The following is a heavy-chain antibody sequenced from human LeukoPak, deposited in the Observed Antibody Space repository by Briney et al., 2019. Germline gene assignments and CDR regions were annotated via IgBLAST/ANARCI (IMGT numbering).Heavy chain of an antibody. Sequence: GGSLRLSCAASGFSFSTARMSWVRQAPGKGLEWVGRIRSKSYGDTTDYAAPVKGRFTISRDDSENTLYLQMSSLKIEDTAVYYCTTDLGGYYTGGSCYTGLYNCFDPWGQGTLVTVSS. D-gene: IGHD2-15*01. J-gene: IGHJ5*02. CDR1: GFSFSTAR. V-gene: IGHV3-15*01. CDR3: TTDLGGYYTGGSCYTGLYNCFDP. CDR2: IRSKSYGDTT.